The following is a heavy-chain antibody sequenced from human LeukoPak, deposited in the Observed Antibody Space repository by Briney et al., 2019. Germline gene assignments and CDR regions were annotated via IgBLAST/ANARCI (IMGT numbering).Heavy chain of an antibody. CDR3: AKGEGYYFDY. J-gene: IGHJ4*02. Sequence: GGSLRLSCAASGFTFSSYGMHWVRQAPGKGLEWVAVISYDGSNKYYADSVKGRFTISRDNSKNTLYLQMNSLRAEDTAVYYCAKGEGYYFDYWGQGTLVTVSS. CDR2: ISYDGSNK. V-gene: IGHV3-30*18. CDR1: GFTFSSYG.